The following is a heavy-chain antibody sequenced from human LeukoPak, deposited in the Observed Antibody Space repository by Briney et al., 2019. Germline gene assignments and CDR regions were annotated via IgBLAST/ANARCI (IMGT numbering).Heavy chain of an antibody. CDR2: IYSGGST. J-gene: IGHJ6*03. CDR3: ARGSASYDILTGDYYYYYMDV. Sequence: GGSLRLSCAASGFTLSSYAMSWVRQAPGKGLEWVSVIYSGGSTYYADSVKGRFTISRDNSKNTLYLQMNSLRAEDTAVYYCARGSASYDILTGDYYYYYMDVWGKGTTVTISS. V-gene: IGHV3-66*01. CDR1: GFTLSSYA. D-gene: IGHD3-9*01.